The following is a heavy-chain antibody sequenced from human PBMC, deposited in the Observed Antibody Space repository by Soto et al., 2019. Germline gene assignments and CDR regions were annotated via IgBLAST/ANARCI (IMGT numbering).Heavy chain of an antibody. V-gene: IGHV4-39*01. Sequence: QLQLKESGPGLVKPSETLSLTCTVSGGSISSSSYYWGWIRQPPGKGLEGIGSIYYSGSTYYNPSLKSRVTISVDTSKNQFSLKLSSVTAADTAVYYCARPSGSYLYYFDYWGQGTLVTVSS. J-gene: IGHJ4*02. CDR1: GGSISSSSYY. CDR2: IYYSGST. D-gene: IGHD1-26*01. CDR3: ARPSGSYLYYFDY.